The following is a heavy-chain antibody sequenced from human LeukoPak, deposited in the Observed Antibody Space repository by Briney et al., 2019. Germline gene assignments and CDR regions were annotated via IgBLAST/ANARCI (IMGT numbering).Heavy chain of an antibody. CDR1: GYTFNSYD. D-gene: IGHD6-19*01. CDR3: ARALGAVAGPEDAFDI. CDR2: MNPNSGNT. J-gene: IGHJ3*02. V-gene: IGHV1-8*03. Sequence: ALVRLSCKASGYTFNSYDINWVRQATGQGLEWMGWMNPNSGNTGYAQQFQGRITITRQTSISTAYMELSRLTSEDTAVYYCARALGAVAGPEDAFDIWGQGTVVTVSS.